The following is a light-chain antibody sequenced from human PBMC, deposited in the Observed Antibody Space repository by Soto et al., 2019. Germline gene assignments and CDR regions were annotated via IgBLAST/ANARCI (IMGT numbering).Light chain of an antibody. J-gene: IGKJ1*01. V-gene: IGKV1-5*03. CDR1: QSISSW. CDR2: KAS. Sequence: DIQMTQSPSTLSASVGDRVTITCRDSQSISSWLAWYQQKPGKAPKLLIYKASSLESGVSSRFSGSGSGKEFTLTISSLQPDDFATYCCQRYDSYSWTFGQGTKVEI. CDR3: QRYDSYSWT.